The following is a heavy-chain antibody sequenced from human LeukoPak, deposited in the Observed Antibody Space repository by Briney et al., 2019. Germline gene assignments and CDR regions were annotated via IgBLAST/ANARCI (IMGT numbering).Heavy chain of an antibody. D-gene: IGHD3-9*01. V-gene: IGHV3-23*01. CDR2: IGASGSST. CDR1: GFTFSNYA. Sequence: GGSLRLSCAASGFTFSNYAMSWVRQAPGKGLEWVSSIGASGSSTYYADSVKGRFTISRDNSKNTLYLQMNSLRAEDTAVYYCARGYYDILTGYYERWFDPWGQGSLVTVSS. CDR3: ARGYYDILTGYYERWFDP. J-gene: IGHJ5*02.